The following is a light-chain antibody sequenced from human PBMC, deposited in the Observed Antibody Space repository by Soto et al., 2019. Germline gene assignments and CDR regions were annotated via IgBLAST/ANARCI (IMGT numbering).Light chain of an antibody. V-gene: IGKV3-20*01. CDR3: HQFGYSPRT. CDR1: QTVNSDY. CDR2: ATS. Sequence: EIMLKQSPGTLSLSPGETATLSCRASQTVNSDYLAWFQQRPGQAPRLLIFATSRRATGIPDRFSGSGSGTDFTLAIRRLEPEDFAVYYCHQFGYSPRTFGQGTNVDIK. J-gene: IGKJ1*01.